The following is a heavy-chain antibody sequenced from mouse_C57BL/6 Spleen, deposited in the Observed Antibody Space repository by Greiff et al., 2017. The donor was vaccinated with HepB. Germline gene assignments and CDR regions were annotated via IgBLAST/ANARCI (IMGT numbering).Heavy chain of an antibody. V-gene: IGHV1-50*01. D-gene: IGHD1-1*01. Sequence: QVQLQQPGAELVKPGASVKLSCKASGYTFTSYWMQWVKQRPGQGLEWIGGIDPSDSYTNYNQKFKGKATLTVDTSSSTAYMQLSSLTSEDSAVYYCARFEYYGSSSDYWGQGTTLTVSS. J-gene: IGHJ2*01. CDR1: GYTFTSYW. CDR3: ARFEYYGSSSDY. CDR2: IDPSDSYT.